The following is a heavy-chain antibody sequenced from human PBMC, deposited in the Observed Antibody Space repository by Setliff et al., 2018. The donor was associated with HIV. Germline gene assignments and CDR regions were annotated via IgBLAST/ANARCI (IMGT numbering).Heavy chain of an antibody. D-gene: IGHD3-10*01. CDR2: IIPIFGTA. Sequence: SVKVSCKASGGTFSSYAISWVRQAPGQGLEWMGGIIPIFGTANYAQKFQGRVTITADESTSTAYMELSSLRSEDTAVYYCARGHGGSGYYYYYMDVWGKGTTVTVSS. J-gene: IGHJ6*03. CDR3: ARGHGGSGYYYYYMDV. V-gene: IGHV1-69*13. CDR1: GGTFSSYA.